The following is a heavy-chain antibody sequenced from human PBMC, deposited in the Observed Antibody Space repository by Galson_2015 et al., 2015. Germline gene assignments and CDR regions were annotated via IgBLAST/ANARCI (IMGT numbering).Heavy chain of an antibody. V-gene: IGHV3-48*02. CDR3: ARRGLVVPAATNYYYYGMDV. D-gene: IGHD2-2*01. J-gene: IGHJ6*02. CDR1: GFTFSSYS. CDR2: ISSSSSTI. Sequence: LRLSCAASGFTFSSYSMNWVRQAPGKGLEWVSYISSSSSTIYYADSVKGRFTISRDNAKNSLYLQMNSLRDEDTAVYYCARRGLVVPAATNYYYYGMDVWGQGTTVTVSS.